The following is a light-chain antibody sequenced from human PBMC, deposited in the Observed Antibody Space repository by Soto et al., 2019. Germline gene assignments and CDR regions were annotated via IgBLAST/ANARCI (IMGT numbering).Light chain of an antibody. Sequence: EIVMTQSPATLSVSPVERATLSCRSSQSVSSHLAWYQQKPGQAPRLLIYGASSRATGIPDRFSGSGSGTDFTLTISRLEPEDFAVYYCQQYGSSPTWKCGQGTKVDIK. J-gene: IGKJ1*01. CDR2: GAS. CDR3: QQYGSSPTWK. CDR1: QSVSSH. V-gene: IGKV3-20*01.